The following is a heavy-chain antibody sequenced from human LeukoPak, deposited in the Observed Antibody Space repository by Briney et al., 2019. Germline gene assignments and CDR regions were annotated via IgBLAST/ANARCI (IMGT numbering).Heavy chain of an antibody. J-gene: IGHJ3*02. CDR1: GFTFSAYD. CDR2: ISRSGSTP. Sequence: GGSLRLSCEGSGFTFSAYDLSWVRQTQGQGLEWVAAISRSGSTPYYAASVKGRFTVSRDNSKNTLSLQMNSLRAEDTAVYYCARDRVGLVVPAAQEDAFDIWGQGTMVTVSS. D-gene: IGHD2-2*01. CDR3: ARDRVGLVVPAAQEDAFDI. V-gene: IGHV3-23*01.